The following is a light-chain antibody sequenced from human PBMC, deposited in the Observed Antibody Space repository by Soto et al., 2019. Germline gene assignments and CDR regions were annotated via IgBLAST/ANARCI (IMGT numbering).Light chain of an antibody. CDR1: SSNIGSAYD. Sequence: QSVLTQPPSVSGAPGQRVTISCTGSSSNIGSAYDVHWYQHLPGTAPKLLIYGNNNRPSGVPDRFSGSKSGTSASLAITGLQAGDEADYYCQSYDSSLSGSVFGGGTKVTVL. J-gene: IGLJ3*02. V-gene: IGLV1-40*01. CDR3: QSYDSSLSGSV. CDR2: GNN.